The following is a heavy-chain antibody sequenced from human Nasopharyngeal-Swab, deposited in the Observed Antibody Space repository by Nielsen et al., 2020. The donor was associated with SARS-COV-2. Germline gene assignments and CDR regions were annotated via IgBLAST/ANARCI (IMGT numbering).Heavy chain of an antibody. CDR2: IYYSGST. CDR3: ARHPYPVGWFDP. V-gene: IGHV4-39*01. Sequence: GSLRLSCTVSGGPISSSSYYWAWIRQPPGKGLEWIGSIYYSGSTYYNPSLKSRVTISVDTSKNQFSLKLSSVTAADTAVYYCARHPYPVGWFDPWGQGTLVTVSS. CDR1: GGPISSSSYY. D-gene: IGHD3-10*01. J-gene: IGHJ5*02.